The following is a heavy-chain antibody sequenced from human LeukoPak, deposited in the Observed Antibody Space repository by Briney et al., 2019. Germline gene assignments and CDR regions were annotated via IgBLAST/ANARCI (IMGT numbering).Heavy chain of an antibody. CDR2: IKQDGSVK. CDR1: GFTFTTYW. D-gene: IGHD3-10*01. CDR3: AKGRITDKYYMDV. J-gene: IGHJ6*03. V-gene: IGHV3-7*01. Sequence: HPGGSLRLSCEASGFTFTTYWMGWVRQAPGKGLEWVASIKQDGSVKYYVDSVKGRFTISRDNAKNSLYLQMNSLRAEDTAMYYCAKGRITDKYYMDVWGKGTTVTISS.